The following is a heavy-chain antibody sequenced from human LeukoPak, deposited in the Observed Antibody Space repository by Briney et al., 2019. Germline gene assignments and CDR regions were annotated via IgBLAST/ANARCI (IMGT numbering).Heavy chain of an antibody. CDR1: GGSISSSSYY. J-gene: IGHJ2*01. CDR3: ASLVRYDWYFDV. CDR2: IYYSGST. Sequence: SETLSLTCTVSGGSISSSSYYWGWIRQPPGKGLKWIGSIYYSGSTYYNPSLKSRVTISVETPENQFSLRLSSVTAADTAVYYCASLVRYDWYFDVWGRGTLVTVSS. D-gene: IGHD1-14*01. V-gene: IGHV4-39*01.